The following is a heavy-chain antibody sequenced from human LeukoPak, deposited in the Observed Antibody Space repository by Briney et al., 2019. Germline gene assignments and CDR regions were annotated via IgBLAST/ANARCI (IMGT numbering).Heavy chain of an antibody. D-gene: IGHD3-22*01. CDR1: GFTVSSNY. Sequence: PGGSLRLSCAASGFTVSSNYMAWVRQAPGKGLEWVSVLYSGGSTYYADSVKGRVTISRDNSKNTLHLQMNSLRAEDTAVYYCARDYSDSSGYYWAFDSWGQGTLVTVSS. CDR2: LYSGGST. J-gene: IGHJ4*02. CDR3: ARDYSDSSGYYWAFDS. V-gene: IGHV3-66*01.